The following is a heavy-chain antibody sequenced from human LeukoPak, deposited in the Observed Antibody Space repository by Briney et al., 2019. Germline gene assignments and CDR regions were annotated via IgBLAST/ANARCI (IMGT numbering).Heavy chain of an antibody. J-gene: IGHJ4*02. CDR1: GFTFSSHD. CDR3: ARSRYNLDY. D-gene: IGHD5-24*01. CDR2: IRYDGSNE. Sequence: GRSLRLSCAASGFTFSSHDVHWVRQAPGKGPEWVAIIRYDGSNENYADSVKGRFTISRDNSKKTLYLQMNSLRAEDTAVYYCARSRYNLDYWGQGTLVTVSS. V-gene: IGHV3-33*01.